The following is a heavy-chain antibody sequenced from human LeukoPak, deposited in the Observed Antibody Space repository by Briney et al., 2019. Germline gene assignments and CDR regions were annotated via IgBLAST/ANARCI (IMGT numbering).Heavy chain of an antibody. CDR2: IIPILGIA. CDR1: GGTFSSYA. Sequence: SVKVSCKASGGTFSSYAISWVRQAPGQGLEWMGRIIPILGIANYAQKFQGRVTITADKSTSTAYMELSSLRSEDTAVYYCARDFDYYGSGSYLDYWGQGTLVTVSS. J-gene: IGHJ4*02. V-gene: IGHV1-69*04. D-gene: IGHD3-10*01. CDR3: ARDFDYYGSGSYLDY.